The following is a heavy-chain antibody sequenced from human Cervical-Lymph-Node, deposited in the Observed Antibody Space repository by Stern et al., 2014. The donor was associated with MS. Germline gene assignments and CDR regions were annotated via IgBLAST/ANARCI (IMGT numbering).Heavy chain of an antibody. CDR2: ISAYNGDT. CDR3: ARADEDFWRTYENFDT. V-gene: IGHV1-18*04. Sequence: VQLVQSGGEVKKPGASVKISCKASGYIFSHYGIAWVRQAPGQGLEWLGWISAYNGDTNSVQKVQDRLTLTTDTSTNTAYMKLRSLRSDDTAIYYCARADEDFWRTYENFDTWGQGTLVTVSP. CDR1: GYIFSHYG. D-gene: IGHD3-3*01. J-gene: IGHJ4*02.